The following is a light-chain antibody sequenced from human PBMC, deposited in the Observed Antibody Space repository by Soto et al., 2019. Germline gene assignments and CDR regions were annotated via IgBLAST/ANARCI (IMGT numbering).Light chain of an antibody. J-gene: IGKJ1*01. V-gene: IGKV3-15*01. CDR2: DAS. CDR3: QQYNTWPET. Sequence: MVVAQAPATMSVSPGERATLSCRASQSVGSNLAWYQQKVGQAPRVLIYDASTRATGIPGRFSGSGSGTEFTLTISSLQSEDFAVYYCQQYNTWPETFGQGTKVDIK. CDR1: QSVGSN.